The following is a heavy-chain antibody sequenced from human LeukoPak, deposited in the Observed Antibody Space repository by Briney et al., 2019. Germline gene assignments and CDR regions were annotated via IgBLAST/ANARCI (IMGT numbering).Heavy chain of an antibody. CDR2: ITQDGSST. V-gene: IGHV3-74*01. J-gene: IGHJ4*02. Sequence: GGSLRLSCTTSGIIFRNYWIHWVRQAPGKRLVWVSHITQDGSSTFYADSVKGRFTTSRDNAKNTVFLQMNSLTAEDTGVYYCATDDYRGLGYWGQGILVTVSS. D-gene: IGHD4-11*01. CDR3: ATDDYRGLGY. CDR1: GIIFRNYW.